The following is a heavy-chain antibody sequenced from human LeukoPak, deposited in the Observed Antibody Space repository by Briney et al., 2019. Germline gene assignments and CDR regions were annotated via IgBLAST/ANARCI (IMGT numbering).Heavy chain of an antibody. CDR1: GDSISSSSYY. D-gene: IGHD2-2*01. J-gene: IGHJ4*02. CDR3: ARVGPLVPVDY. V-gene: IGHV4-39*07. CDR2: IYYSGST. Sequence: SETLSLTCTVSGDSISSSSYYWGWIRQPPGKGLEWIGSIYYSGSTYYNPSLKSRVTISVDTSKNQFSLKLSSVTAADTAVYYCARVGPLVPVDYWGQGTLVTVSS.